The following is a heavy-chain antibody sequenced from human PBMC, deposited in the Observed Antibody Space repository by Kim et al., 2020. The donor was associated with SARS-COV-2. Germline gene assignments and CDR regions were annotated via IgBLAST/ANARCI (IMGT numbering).Heavy chain of an antibody. Sequence: LKSRVTISVDTSKNPFSLKLGSVTAADTAVYYCARGWNYGSGSYYPLFDYWGQGTLVTVSS. V-gene: IGHV4-34*01. J-gene: IGHJ4*02. D-gene: IGHD3-10*01. CDR3: ARGWNYGSGSYYPLFDY.